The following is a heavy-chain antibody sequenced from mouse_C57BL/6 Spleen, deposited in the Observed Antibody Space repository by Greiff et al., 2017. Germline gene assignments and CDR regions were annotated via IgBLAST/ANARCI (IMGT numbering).Heavy chain of an antibody. Sequence: QVQLKESGAELVRPGASVKLSCKASGYTFTDYYINWVKQRPGQGLEWIARIYPGSGNTYYNEKFKGKATLTAEKSSSTAYMQLSSLTSEDSAVYFCARGGDYSGSSHPFDYWGQGTTLTVSS. CDR3: ARGGDYSGSSHPFDY. J-gene: IGHJ2*01. D-gene: IGHD1-1*01. CDR1: GYTFTDYY. CDR2: IYPGSGNT. V-gene: IGHV1-76*01.